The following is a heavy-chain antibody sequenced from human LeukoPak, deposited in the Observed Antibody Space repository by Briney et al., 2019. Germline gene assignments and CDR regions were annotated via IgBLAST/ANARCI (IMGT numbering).Heavy chain of an antibody. CDR3: ARDWGSEGYYFDY. V-gene: IGHV1-69*01. CDR2: IISIFGTA. CDR1: GGTFSSYA. J-gene: IGHJ4*02. Sequence: WASVKVSCKASGGTFSSYAISWVRQAPGQGLEWMGGIISIFGTANYAQKFQGRVTITADESTSTAYMELSSLRSEDTAVYYCARDWGSEGYYFDYWGQGTLVTVSS. D-gene: IGHD3-10*01.